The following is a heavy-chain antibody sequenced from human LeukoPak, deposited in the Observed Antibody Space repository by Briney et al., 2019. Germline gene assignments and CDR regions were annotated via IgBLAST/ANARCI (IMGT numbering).Heavy chain of an antibody. CDR3: AVPAGAMATDY. CDR1: GYSFTSYW. V-gene: IGHV5-51*01. D-gene: IGHD5-18*01. Sequence: RGESLKISCKGSGYSFTSYWIGWVRQMPGKGLEWMGIIYPGDSDTRYSPSFQGQVTISADRSISTAYLQWSSLKASDTAIYFCAVPAGAMATDYWGQGTLVTVSS. CDR2: IYPGDSDT. J-gene: IGHJ4*02.